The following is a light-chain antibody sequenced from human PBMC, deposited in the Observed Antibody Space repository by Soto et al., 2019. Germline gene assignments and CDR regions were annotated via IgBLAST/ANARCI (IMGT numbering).Light chain of an antibody. CDR3: SSYTTSSTWV. CDR2: DVS. V-gene: IGLV2-14*01. Sequence: QSALTQPASVSGSPGQSITISCTGTSSGVGDYNYVSWYQQHPGKAPKLMIYDVSNRPSGVSNRFSGSKSGNTASLTISGLQAEDEADYYCSSYTTSSTWVFGGGTKLTVL. J-gene: IGLJ3*02. CDR1: SSGVGDYNY.